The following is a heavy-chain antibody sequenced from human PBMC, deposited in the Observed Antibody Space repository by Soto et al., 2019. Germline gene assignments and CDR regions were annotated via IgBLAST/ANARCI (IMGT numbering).Heavy chain of an antibody. V-gene: IGHV4-31*03. CDR3: ARNLSGDDAFDI. CDR2: IYYSGST. Sequence: QVQLQESGPGLVKPSQTLSLTCTVSGGSISSGGYYWSWIRQHPGKGLEWIGYIYYSGSTYYNPSRKSRVNIAVDTSKNQFSLKLSSVTAADTAVYYCARNLSGDDAFDIWGQGTMVTVSS. J-gene: IGHJ3*02. CDR1: GGSISSGGYY. D-gene: IGHD3-10*01.